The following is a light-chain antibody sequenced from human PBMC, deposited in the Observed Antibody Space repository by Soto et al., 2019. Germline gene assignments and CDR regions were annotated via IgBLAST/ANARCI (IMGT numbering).Light chain of an antibody. Sequence: QSALTQPASVSGSPGQSITISCTGTSSDVGDYNYVSWYQQHPGKAPKLMIYDVSNRPSGVSNRFSGSKSGNTASLTISGLQAEDEADYDCSSYTSSSTCVFGTGTKLTVL. V-gene: IGLV2-14*01. CDR3: SSYTSSSTCV. CDR2: DVS. J-gene: IGLJ1*01. CDR1: SSDVGDYNY.